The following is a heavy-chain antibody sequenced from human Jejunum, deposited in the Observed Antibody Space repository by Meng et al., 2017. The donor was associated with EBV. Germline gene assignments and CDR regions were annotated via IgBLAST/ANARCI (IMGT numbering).Heavy chain of an antibody. CDR2: INHSGST. CDR1: RGSFSGYY. CDR3: ARVAFSYTTRSLDS. V-gene: IGHV4-34*02. J-gene: IGHJ4*02. D-gene: IGHD3-16*02. Sequence: QLRPQHGAAGLLKPSGTLSLPCAVYRGSFSGYYWSWIRQHPGKGLEWIGEINHSGSTNYNPSLRSRVTISVETSKNQFSLRLNSVTAADTAVYYCARVAFSYTTRSLDSWGQGTLVTVSS.